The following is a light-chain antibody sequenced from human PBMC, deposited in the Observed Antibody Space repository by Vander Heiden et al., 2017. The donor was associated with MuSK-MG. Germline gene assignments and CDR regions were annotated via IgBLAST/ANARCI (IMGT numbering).Light chain of an antibody. CDR3: QHSYVTPIT. Sequence: DIQMTQSPSSLSASVGDRVSISCRASESISDSLNWYQHKAGRAPKLLISSASTLQNGVPSRFSGSGSGTDFTLTINGLQPEDFATYYCQHSYVTPITFGQGTRLDIK. V-gene: IGKV1-39*01. CDR2: SAS. J-gene: IGKJ5*01. CDR1: ESISDS.